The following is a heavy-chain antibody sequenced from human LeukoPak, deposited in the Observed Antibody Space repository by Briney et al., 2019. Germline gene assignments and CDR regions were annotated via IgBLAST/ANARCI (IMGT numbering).Heavy chain of an antibody. D-gene: IGHD1-26*01. CDR1: GGSVSSDNYY. Sequence: KPSETLSLPCTVSGGSVSSDNYYWSWIRQPPEKGLEWIGHIFYSGTTNFNPSLRRRVIISVDAPKNQFSLKLTSVTAADTAVYYCARDLLGATSFLDYWGQGTLVTVSS. V-gene: IGHV4-61*01. J-gene: IGHJ4*02. CDR3: ARDLLGATSFLDY. CDR2: IFYSGTT.